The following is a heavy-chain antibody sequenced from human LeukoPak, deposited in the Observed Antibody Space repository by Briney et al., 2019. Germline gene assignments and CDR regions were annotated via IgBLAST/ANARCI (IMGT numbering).Heavy chain of an antibody. D-gene: IGHD3-22*01. CDR1: SYTFTRYG. CDR2: ISGYNGNT. J-gene: IGHJ4*02. CDR3: ARPHYYDSNFDY. Sequence: ASVKVSCKASSYTFTRYGISWVRQAPGQGLEWMGWISGYNGNTNYAQKFQGRVSMTADTSTSTAYMELRSLRSDDTAVYYCARPHYYDSNFDYWGQGTLVTVSS. V-gene: IGHV1-18*01.